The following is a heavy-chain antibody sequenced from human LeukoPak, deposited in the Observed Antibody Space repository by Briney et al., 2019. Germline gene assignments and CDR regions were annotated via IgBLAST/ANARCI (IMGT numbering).Heavy chain of an antibody. CDR3: ANHGYCSSTSCSGFDY. CDR2: ISGSGGST. D-gene: IGHD2-2*01. J-gene: IGHJ4*02. CDR1: GFTFSSYA. Sequence: QSGGFLRLSCAASGFTFSSYAMSWVRQAPGKGLEWVSAISGSGGSTYYADSVKGRFTISRDNSKNTLYLQMNSLRAEDTAVYYCANHGYCSSTSCSGFDYWGQGTLVTVSS. V-gene: IGHV3-23*01.